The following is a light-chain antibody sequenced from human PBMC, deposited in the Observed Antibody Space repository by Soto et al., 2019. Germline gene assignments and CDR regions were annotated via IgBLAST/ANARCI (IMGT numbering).Light chain of an antibody. Sequence: DIQMTQSPSSVSASVGDRFTITCRASQSISSWLAWYQQKPGKAPKLLIYKASSLESGVPSRFSGSGSGTEFTLTISSLQPDDFATYYCQHHTFGQGTKVDI. CDR1: QSISSW. CDR3: QHHT. V-gene: IGKV1-5*03. CDR2: KAS. J-gene: IGKJ1*01.